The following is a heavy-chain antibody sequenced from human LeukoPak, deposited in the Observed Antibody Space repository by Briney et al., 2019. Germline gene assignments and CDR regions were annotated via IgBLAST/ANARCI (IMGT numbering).Heavy chain of an antibody. D-gene: IGHD3-3*01. CDR1: GYTFTSYD. CDR3: ARLGQYYDFWSGYYKNWFDP. CDR2: MNPNSGNT. J-gene: IGHJ5*02. V-gene: IGHV1-8*01. Sequence: GAPVKVSCKASGYTFTSYDINWVRQATGQGLEWMGWMNPNSGNTGYAQKFQGRVTMTRNTSISTAYMELSSLRSEDTAVYYCARLGQYYDFWSGYYKNWFDPWGQGTLVTVSS.